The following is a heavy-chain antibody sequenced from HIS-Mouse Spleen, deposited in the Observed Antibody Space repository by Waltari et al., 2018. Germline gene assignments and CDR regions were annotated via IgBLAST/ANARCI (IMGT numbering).Heavy chain of an antibody. V-gene: IGHV4-39*07. CDR3: ATFIAAAGTGHNWFDP. CDR2: IYYSGGT. Sequence: QLQLQESGPGLVKPSETLSLTCTVSGGSISSSSYYWGWIRQPPGKGLAWIGIIYYSGGTYYNPSLKSRVTISVDTAKNQFSLKLSSVTAADTAVYYCATFIAAAGTGHNWFDPWGQGTLVTVSS. D-gene: IGHD6-13*01. J-gene: IGHJ5*02. CDR1: GGSISSSSYY.